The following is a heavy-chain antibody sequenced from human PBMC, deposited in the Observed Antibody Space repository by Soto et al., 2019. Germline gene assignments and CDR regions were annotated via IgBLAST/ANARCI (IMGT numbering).Heavy chain of an antibody. CDR1: GGSISSSNW. CDR2: IYHSGST. D-gene: IGHD6-13*01. CDR3: ARNTYSSSNLVYYGMDV. J-gene: IGHJ6*02. Sequence: SETLSLTCAVSGGSISSSNWWRWVRQPPGKGLEGIGEIYHSGSTNYNPSLKSRVTISVDKSKNQFSLKLSSVTAADTAVYYCARNTYSSSNLVYYGMDVWGQGTTVT. V-gene: IGHV4-4*02.